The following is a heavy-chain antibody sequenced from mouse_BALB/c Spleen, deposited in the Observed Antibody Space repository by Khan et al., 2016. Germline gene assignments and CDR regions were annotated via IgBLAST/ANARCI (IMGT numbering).Heavy chain of an antibody. J-gene: IGHJ4*01. CDR3: ARCYGSSYAMNY. CDR2: IIPSTGYT. Sequence: QVQLKQSGAELAKPGVSVKMSCKASGYTLTSYSMHWVKQRPGQGLEWIGHIIPSTGYTEYNQKFKDKATLTAVKSSSTASMYLSSQTSEDSAVLYCARCYGSSYAMNYWRRGTSVTVSS. D-gene: IGHD1-1*01. CDR1: GYTLTSYS. V-gene: IGHV1-4*01.